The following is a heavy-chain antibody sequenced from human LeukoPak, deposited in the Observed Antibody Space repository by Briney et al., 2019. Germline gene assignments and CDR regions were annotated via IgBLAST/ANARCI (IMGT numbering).Heavy chain of an antibody. Sequence: GASVKVSCKASGYTFTGYYMHWVRQAPGQGLEWMGWINPNSGGTNYAQKFQGRVTMTRDTSISTAYMELSRLRSDDTAVYYCARDRGYEMATNISPWGQGTLVTVSS. CDR2: INPNSGGT. D-gene: IGHD5-24*01. CDR3: ARDRGYEMATNISP. J-gene: IGHJ5*02. CDR1: GYTFTGYY. V-gene: IGHV1-2*02.